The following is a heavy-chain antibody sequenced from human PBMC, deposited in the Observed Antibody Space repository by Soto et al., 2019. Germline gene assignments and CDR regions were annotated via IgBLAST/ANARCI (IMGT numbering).Heavy chain of an antibody. V-gene: IGHV2-26*01. CDR2: IFSNDEK. Sequence: ESGPTLVNPTETLTLTCTVSGFSLSNARMGVSWIRQPPGKALEWLAHIFSNDEKSYSTSLKSRLTISKDTSKSQVVLTMTNMDPVDTATYYCARITYYGSGSYYLNDYWGQGTLVTVSS. CDR1: GFSLSNARMG. CDR3: ARITYYGSGSYYLNDY. J-gene: IGHJ4*02. D-gene: IGHD3-10*01.